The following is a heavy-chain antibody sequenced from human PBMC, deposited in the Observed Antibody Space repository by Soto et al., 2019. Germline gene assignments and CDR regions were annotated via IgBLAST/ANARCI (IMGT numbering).Heavy chain of an antibody. V-gene: IGHV4-30-2*01. D-gene: IGHD4-17*01. CDR1: GGSISSGGYS. CDR3: ARVGPDGDYVNWFDP. Sequence: QLQLQESGSGLVKPSQTLSLTCAVSGGSISSGGYSWSWIRQPPGKGLEWIGYIYHSGSTYYNPSLKSRVTISVDRSKNQFSLKLSSVTAADTAVYYCARVGPDGDYVNWFDPWGQGTLVTVSS. CDR2: IYHSGST. J-gene: IGHJ5*02.